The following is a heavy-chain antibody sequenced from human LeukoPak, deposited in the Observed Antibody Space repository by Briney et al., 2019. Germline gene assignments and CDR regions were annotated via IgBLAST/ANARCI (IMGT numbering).Heavy chain of an antibody. J-gene: IGHJ4*02. V-gene: IGHV3-9*01. CDR3: AKDLLNSSGWYWGLPDY. CDR2: ISWNSGSI. D-gene: IGHD6-19*01. CDR1: GFTFDDYA. Sequence: GGSLRLSCAASGFTFDDYAMHWVRQAPGKGLEWVSGISWNSGSIGYADSVKGRFTISRDNAKNSLYLQMNSLRAEDTALYYCAKDLLNSSGWYWGLPDYWGQGTLVTVSS.